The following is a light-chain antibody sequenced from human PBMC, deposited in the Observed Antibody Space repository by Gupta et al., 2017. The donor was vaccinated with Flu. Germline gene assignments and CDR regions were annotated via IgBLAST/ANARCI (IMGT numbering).Light chain of an antibody. V-gene: IGKV1-5*03. J-gene: IGKJ1*01. CDR3: QQYNTYAWS. CDR1: QSITTS. Sequence: PSARSTSVGDRVTITCLASQSITTSLAWYQQKPGKAPKLLIYKASSLESGVPSRFSGSGSGTEFTLNISSLQPDDFATYYCQQYNTYAWSFGQGTKVEVK. CDR2: KAS.